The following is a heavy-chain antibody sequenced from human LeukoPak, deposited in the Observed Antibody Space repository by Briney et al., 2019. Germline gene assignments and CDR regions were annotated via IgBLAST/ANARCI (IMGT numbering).Heavy chain of an antibody. CDR2: VNPNNGGT. D-gene: IGHD3-3*01. CDR1: GYTFTDYY. V-gene: IGHV1-2*02. CDR3: ARLFLEWSQNHDP. J-gene: IGHJ5*02. Sequence: ASVKVSCKASGYTFTDYYMHRVRQAPGQGLEWMGWVNPNNGGTSYAQKFQGRVSMTRDTSINTAYMELSRLTSDDTAVYYCARLFLEWSQNHDPWGQGTLVTVSS.